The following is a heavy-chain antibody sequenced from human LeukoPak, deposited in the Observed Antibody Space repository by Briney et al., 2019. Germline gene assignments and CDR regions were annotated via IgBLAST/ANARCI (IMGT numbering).Heavy chain of an antibody. V-gene: IGHV3-11*04. CDR1: GFTFSDHD. CDR3: ARVRLRGLDY. CDR2: ILSSGSTI. J-gene: IGHJ4*02. Sequence: GGSLRLSCAASGFTFSDHDMSWIRQAPGKGLEWVSYILSSGSTIYYADSVKGRFTISRDNAKNSLYLQMNSLRAEDTAVYYCARVRLRGLDYWGQGTLVTVSS. D-gene: IGHD4-17*01.